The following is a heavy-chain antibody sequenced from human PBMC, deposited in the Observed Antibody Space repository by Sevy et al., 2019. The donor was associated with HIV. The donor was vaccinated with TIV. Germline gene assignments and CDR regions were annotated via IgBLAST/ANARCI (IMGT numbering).Heavy chain of an antibody. CDR3: ATTSGRGNDFDY. CDR1: GYTLTELS. CDR2: FDPEDGET. D-gene: IGHD2-15*01. Sequence: ASVKVSCKVSGYTLTELSMHWVRQAPGKGLEWLGGFDPEDGETIYAQKFQGRVTMTEDTSTYTSYMELSSLRSEDTAVYYCATTSGRGNDFDYWGQGTLVTVSS. J-gene: IGHJ4*02. V-gene: IGHV1-24*01.